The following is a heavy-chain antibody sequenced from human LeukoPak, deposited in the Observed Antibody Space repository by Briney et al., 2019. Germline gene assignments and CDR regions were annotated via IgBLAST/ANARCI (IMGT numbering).Heavy chain of an antibody. J-gene: IGHJ5*02. D-gene: IGHD5-12*01. Sequence: ASVKVSCKASGYTFTSYDINWVRQATGQGLEWMGRMNPNSGNTGYAQKFQGRVTMTRNTSISTAYMELSSLRSEDTAVYYCARDTPVATPSSVNWFDPWGQGTLVTVSS. CDR1: GYTFTSYD. CDR3: ARDTPVATPSSVNWFDP. V-gene: IGHV1-8*01. CDR2: MNPNSGNT.